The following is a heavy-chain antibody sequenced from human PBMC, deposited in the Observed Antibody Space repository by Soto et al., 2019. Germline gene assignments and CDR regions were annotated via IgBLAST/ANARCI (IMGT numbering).Heavy chain of an antibody. CDR1: GYTFTSYG. CDR2: MNPNSGNT. J-gene: IGHJ6*03. V-gene: IGHV1-8*02. D-gene: IGHD4-17*01. Sequence: ASVKVSCKASGYTFTSYGISWVRQATGQGLEWMGWMNPNSGNTGYAQKFQGRVTMTRNTSISTAYMELSSLRSEDTAVYYCARGVEPDYGDIRRGEPYYYYYMDVWGKGTTVTVSS. CDR3: ARGVEPDYGDIRRGEPYYYYYMDV.